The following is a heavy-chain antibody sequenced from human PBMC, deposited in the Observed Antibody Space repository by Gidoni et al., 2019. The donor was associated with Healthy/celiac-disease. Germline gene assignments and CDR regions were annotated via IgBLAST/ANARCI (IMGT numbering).Heavy chain of an antibody. J-gene: IGHJ4*02. Sequence: QVQLQESGPGLVKPSQTLSLTCTVSGGSISSGSYYWSWIRQPAGKGLEWIGRIYTSGSTNYNPSLKSRVTISVDTSKNQFSLKLSSVTAADTAVYYCARDVVGATTGLDYWGQGTLVTVSS. D-gene: IGHD1-26*01. CDR3: ARDVVGATTGLDY. CDR2: IYTSGST. CDR1: GGSISSGSYY. V-gene: IGHV4-61*02.